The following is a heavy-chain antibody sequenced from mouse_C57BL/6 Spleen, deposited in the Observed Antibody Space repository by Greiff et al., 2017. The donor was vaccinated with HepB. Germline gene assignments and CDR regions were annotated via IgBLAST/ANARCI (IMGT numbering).Heavy chain of an antibody. CDR1: DSEVFPIAY. V-gene: IGHV15-2*01. J-gene: IGHJ1*03. D-gene: IGHD2-5*01. CDR2: ILPSIGRT. CDR3: ARQNYSNYEFDWYFDV. Sequence: QVQLQQSGSELRSPGSSVKLSCKDFDSEVFPIAYMSWVRQKPGHGFEWIGGILPSIGRTIYGEKFEDKATLDADTLSNTAYLELNSLTSEDSAIYYCARQNYSNYEFDWYFDVWGTGTTVTVSS.